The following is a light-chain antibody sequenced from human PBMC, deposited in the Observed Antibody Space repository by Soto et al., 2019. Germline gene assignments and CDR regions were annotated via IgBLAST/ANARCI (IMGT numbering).Light chain of an antibody. Sequence: IGLTQSPGTVSLSPGERATLSCRASQSVSSDFLSWYQQKPGQAPRLLIYGASYRATGIPDRLSGSGSGTDFTLTIRRLEADDFAVYYCQQYGSTPPVTFGGGTKVDIK. J-gene: IGKJ4*01. CDR3: QQYGSTPPVT. CDR2: GAS. V-gene: IGKV3-20*01. CDR1: QSVSSDF.